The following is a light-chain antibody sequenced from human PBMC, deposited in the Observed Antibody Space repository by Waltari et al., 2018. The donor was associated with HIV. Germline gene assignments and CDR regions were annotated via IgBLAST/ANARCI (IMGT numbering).Light chain of an antibody. V-gene: IGKV3-20*01. CDR1: QSVNSSN. Sequence: ELVLTQTPGTLSLSPVESATLSCRASQSVNSSNLAWYQQKPGQAPRLLIYGASNRATGIPDRFSGSASGTEFTLSINTVEPEDFVLYFCQQFGSSRFTFGPGTKVDF. CDR3: QQFGSSRFT. CDR2: GAS. J-gene: IGKJ3*01.